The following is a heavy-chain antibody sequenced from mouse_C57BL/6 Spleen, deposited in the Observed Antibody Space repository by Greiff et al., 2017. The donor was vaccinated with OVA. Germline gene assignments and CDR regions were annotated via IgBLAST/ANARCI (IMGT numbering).Heavy chain of an antibody. D-gene: IGHD4-1*01. CDR1: GFTFSDYY. V-gene: IGHV5-16*01. CDR2: INYDGSST. J-gene: IGHJ1*03. Sequence: DVQLVESEGGLVQPGSSMKLSCTASGFTFSDYYMAWVRQVPEKGLEWVANINYDGSSTYYLDSLKSRFIISRDNAKNILYLQMSSLKSEDTATYYCARGHWDEGYFDVWGTGTTVTVSS. CDR3: ARGHWDEGYFDV.